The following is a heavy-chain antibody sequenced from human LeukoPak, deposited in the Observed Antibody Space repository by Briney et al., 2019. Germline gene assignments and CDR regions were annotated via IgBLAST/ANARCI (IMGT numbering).Heavy chain of an antibody. D-gene: IGHD2-15*01. CDR2: IYYSGST. CDR3: AREAVVAARWFDP. J-gene: IGHJ5*02. Sequence: SETLSLTCTVSGGSISSGDYYWSWIRQPPGKGLEWIGYIYYSGSTYYNPSLKSRVTISVDTSKNQFSLKLSSATAADTAVYYCAREAVVAARWFDPWGQGTLVTVSS. V-gene: IGHV4-30-4*01. CDR1: GGSISSGDYY.